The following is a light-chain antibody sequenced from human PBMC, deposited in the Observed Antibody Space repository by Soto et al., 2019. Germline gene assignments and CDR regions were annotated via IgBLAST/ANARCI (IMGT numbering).Light chain of an antibody. J-gene: IGLJ1*01. CDR3: ASWDDSLNVYV. CDR2: YDD. CDR1: SSNIGSKA. V-gene: IGLV1-36*01. Sequence: QSVLTQPPSVSGAPRQRITISCSGSSSNIGSKAVNWYQQLPGQAPRLLIYYDDLLPSGVSDRFSGSKSGTTASLAISGLQSDDEADYYCASWDDSLNVYVFGTGTQLTVL.